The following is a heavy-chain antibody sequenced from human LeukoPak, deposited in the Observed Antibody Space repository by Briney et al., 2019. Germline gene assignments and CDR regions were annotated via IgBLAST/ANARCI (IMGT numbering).Heavy chain of an antibody. J-gene: IGHJ4*02. CDR3: AHTTSYYYDSSGYPLYYFDY. Sequence: GSGPTLVKPTQTLTLTCTFSGFSLSTSGAGVGWIRQPPGKALEWLALIYWDDDKRYSPSLKSRLTITKDTSKNQVVLTMTNMDPVDTATYYCAHTTSYYYDSSGYPLYYFDYWGQGTLVTVSS. CDR1: GFSLSTSGAG. CDR2: IYWDDDK. D-gene: IGHD3-22*01. V-gene: IGHV2-5*02.